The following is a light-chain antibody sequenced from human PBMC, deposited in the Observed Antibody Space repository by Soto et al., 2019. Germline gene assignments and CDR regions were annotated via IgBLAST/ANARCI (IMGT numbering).Light chain of an antibody. J-gene: IGLJ1*01. CDR3: NSYTSNNTYV. Sequence: QSALTQPASVSGSPGQSITISCTGTSSDVGGYNYVSWYQQHPGKAPKLMIYDVSNRPSGVSNRFSGSKSGNTASLTISGLRAEDEADYYCNSYTSNNTYVFGTGTKVTV. CDR1: SSDVGGYNY. V-gene: IGLV2-14*01. CDR2: DVS.